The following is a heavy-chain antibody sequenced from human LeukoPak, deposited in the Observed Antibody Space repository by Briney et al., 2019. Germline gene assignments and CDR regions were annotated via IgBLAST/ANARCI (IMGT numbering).Heavy chain of an antibody. Sequence: GGSLRLSCAASGFTFSSYAMSWVRQAPGKGLEWVSAISGSGGSTYYADSVKGRFTISRDNSKNTLYLQMNSLRAEDTAVYYCAKDLYVYSELYNFDYWGQGTLVTVSS. CDR1: GFTFSSYA. CDR2: ISGSGGST. V-gene: IGHV3-23*01. J-gene: IGHJ4*02. CDR3: AKDLYVYSELYNFDY. D-gene: IGHD4-11*01.